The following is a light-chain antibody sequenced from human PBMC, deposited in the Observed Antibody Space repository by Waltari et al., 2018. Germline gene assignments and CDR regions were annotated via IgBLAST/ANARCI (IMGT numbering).Light chain of an antibody. Sequence: QTVVTQQPSLTVSPGGTVTLTCASTPGAVINNYYPTWFQQKPGQAPRALIYDTNKKQPWTPARFSGSLLGGKAALTLSGAQPEDEAEYYCLLYRDDAQWVFGGGTKLTVL. CDR1: PGAVINNYY. J-gene: IGLJ3*02. CDR3: LLYRDDAQWV. CDR2: DTN. V-gene: IGLV7-43*01.